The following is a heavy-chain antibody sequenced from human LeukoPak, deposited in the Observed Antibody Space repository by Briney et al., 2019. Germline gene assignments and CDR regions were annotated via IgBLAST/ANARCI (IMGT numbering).Heavy chain of an antibody. J-gene: IGHJ4*02. CDR2: IKSKTDGGTT. CDR1: GFTFSNAW. V-gene: IGHV3-15*01. D-gene: IGHD3-9*01. CDR3: TTGDDILTGYSLRY. Sequence: PGGSLRLSCAAVSGFTFSNAWMSWVRQAPGKGLEWVGSIKSKTDGGTTDYAAPVKGRFTISRDDSKNTLYLQMNSLKTEDTGVYYCTTGDDILTGYSLRYWGQGTLVTVSS.